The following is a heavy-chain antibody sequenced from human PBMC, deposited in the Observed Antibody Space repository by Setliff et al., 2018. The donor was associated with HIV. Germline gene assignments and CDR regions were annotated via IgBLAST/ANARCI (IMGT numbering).Heavy chain of an antibody. Sequence: PSETLSLTCAVYDGSFSGYYWIWIRQPPGKGLEWIGEITHSGSTNYNPSLKSRVTISVDKSNNQFSLKMKSVTAADTAVYYCARDRGSDGSGTYFNFPFDSWGQGTLVTVSS. D-gene: IGHD1-26*01. CDR1: DGSFSGYY. V-gene: IGHV4-34*01. CDR2: ITHSGST. J-gene: IGHJ4*02. CDR3: ARDRGSDGSGTYFNFPFDS.